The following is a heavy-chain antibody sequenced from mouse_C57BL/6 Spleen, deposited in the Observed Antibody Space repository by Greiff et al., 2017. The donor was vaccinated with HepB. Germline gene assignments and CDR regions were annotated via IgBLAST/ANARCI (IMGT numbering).Heavy chain of an antibody. CDR2: ISDGGSYT. J-gene: IGHJ4*01. CDR1: GFTFSSYA. Sequence: EVMLVESGGGLVKPGGSLKLSCAASGFTFSSYAMSWVRQTPEKRLEWVATISDGGSYTYYPDNVKGRFTISRDNAKNNLYLQMSHLKYEDTAMYYCARDKTTVVAFYAMDYWGQGTSVTVSS. D-gene: IGHD1-1*01. CDR3: ARDKTTVVAFYAMDY. V-gene: IGHV5-4*01.